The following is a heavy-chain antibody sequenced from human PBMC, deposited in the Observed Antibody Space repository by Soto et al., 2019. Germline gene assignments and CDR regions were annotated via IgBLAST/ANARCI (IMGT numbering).Heavy chain of an antibody. D-gene: IGHD3-22*01. Sequence: EVQLLESGGGLVQPGGSLRLSCAASGFTFSSYAMSWVRQAPGKGLEWVSAISGSGGSTYYADSVKGRFTISRDNSKNTLYLQMNRLRAEDTAVYYCAKFPTYYYDSSGYYYYWGQGTLVTVSS. CDR3: AKFPTYYYDSSGYYYY. CDR2: ISGSGGST. CDR1: GFTFSSYA. V-gene: IGHV3-23*01. J-gene: IGHJ4*02.